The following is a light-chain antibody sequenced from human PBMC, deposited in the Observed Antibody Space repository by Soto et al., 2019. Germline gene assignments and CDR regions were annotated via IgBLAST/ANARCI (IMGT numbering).Light chain of an antibody. V-gene: IGKV4-1*01. CDR2: WAS. CDR1: QSVLYSSNNKNY. Sequence: DIVMTQSPDSLAVSLGERATINCKSSQSVLYSSNNKNYLAWYQQKPGQPPKLLIYWASTRESGVPDRFSGSGSGTDLTLTISSLQAEDVAVYYCQQYYSTPAYTFGQGTKLDIK. J-gene: IGKJ2*01. CDR3: QQYYSTPAYT.